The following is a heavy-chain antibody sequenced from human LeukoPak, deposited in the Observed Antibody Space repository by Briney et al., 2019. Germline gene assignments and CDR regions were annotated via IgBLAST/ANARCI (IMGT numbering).Heavy chain of an antibody. CDR1: GFTFSPYP. V-gene: IGHV3-48*04. CDR2: ISGPSDTI. J-gene: IGHJ4*02. Sequence: GGSLRLSCAASGFTFSPYPTNWVRQAPGKGLEWVSYISGPSDTIHYADSVKGRFTISRDNAKNSLYLQMNSLGAEDTAVCYCARDLGRDRYFDSWGQGTLVTVSS. CDR3: ARDLGRDRYFDS. D-gene: IGHD5-24*01.